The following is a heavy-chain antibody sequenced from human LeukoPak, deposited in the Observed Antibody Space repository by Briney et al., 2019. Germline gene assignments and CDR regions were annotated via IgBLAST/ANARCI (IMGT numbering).Heavy chain of an antibody. J-gene: IGHJ4*02. CDR3: AKELQLRIPFFSY. CDR2: ISGSGGST. Sequence: GGSLRLSCAASGFTVSNHFMSWVRQAPGKGLEWVSAISGSGGSTYYADSVKGRFTISRDNSKNTLYLQMNSLRAEDTAVYYCAKELQLRIPFFSYWGQGTLVTVSS. CDR1: GFTVSNHF. D-gene: IGHD3-3*01. V-gene: IGHV3-23*01.